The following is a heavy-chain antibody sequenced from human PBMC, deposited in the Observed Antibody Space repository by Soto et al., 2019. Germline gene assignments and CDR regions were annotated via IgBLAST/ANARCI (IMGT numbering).Heavy chain of an antibody. V-gene: IGHV4-31*03. CDR3: ARRRSVVVTPWWFDP. CDR1: GGSISSGGYY. Sequence: SETLSLTCTVSGGSISSGGYYWSWIRQHPGKGLEWIGYIYYSGSTYYNPSLKSRVTISVDTSKNQFSLKLSSVTAADTAVYYCARRRSVVVTPWWFDPWGQGTLVTVSS. D-gene: IGHD2-15*01. CDR2: IYYSGST. J-gene: IGHJ5*02.